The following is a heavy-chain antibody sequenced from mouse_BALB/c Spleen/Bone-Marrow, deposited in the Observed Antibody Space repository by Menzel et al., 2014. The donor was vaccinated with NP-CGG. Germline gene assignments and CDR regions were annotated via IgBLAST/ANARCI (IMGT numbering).Heavy chain of an antibody. D-gene: IGHD2-1*01. CDR2: ISRGGSYT. J-gene: IGHJ4*01. Sequence: EVMLVESGGGLLKPGASLKLSSAAFGFTFSSYTMSWVRQTPEKRLEWVATISRGGSYTYYPDSVKGRFTLSRDTAKNARYLQMRSLQSEETAMYYCTRDGKGNYGYAMDGFGQGTSVTVSS. V-gene: IGHV5-6-4*01. CDR3: TRDGKGNYGYAMDG. CDR1: GFTFSSYT.